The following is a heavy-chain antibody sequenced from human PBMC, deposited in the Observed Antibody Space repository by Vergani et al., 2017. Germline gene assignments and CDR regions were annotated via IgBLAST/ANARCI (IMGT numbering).Heavy chain of an antibody. Sequence: EKQLVQSGSETKKPGESLKISCQAFGYIFSNFWIGWVRQRPGRGLEWMGIIYPGDSEVKSYPTFRGQVIFSVDKSLNTAYLQWRSLQASDTATYFCASGGHGSENGGALQLWGQGTNITVSS. D-gene: IGHD3-10*01. CDR1: GYIFSNFW. CDR3: ASGGHGSENGGALQL. J-gene: IGHJ3*01. V-gene: IGHV5-51*01. CDR2: IYPGDSEV.